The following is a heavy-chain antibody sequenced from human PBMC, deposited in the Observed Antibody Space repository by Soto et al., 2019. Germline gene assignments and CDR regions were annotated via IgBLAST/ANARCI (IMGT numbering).Heavy chain of an antibody. D-gene: IGHD3-22*01. CDR1: GYTFTSYG. J-gene: IGHJ5*02. Sequence: ASVKVSCKASGYTFTSYGISWVRQAPGQGLEWMGWISAYNGNTNYAQKLQGRVTMTTDTSTSTAYMELRSLRSDDTAVYYCARATPIYYDSRGILNCIDAWGQGTLVTVSS. CDR2: ISAYNGNT. CDR3: ARATPIYYDSRGILNCIDA. V-gene: IGHV1-18*01.